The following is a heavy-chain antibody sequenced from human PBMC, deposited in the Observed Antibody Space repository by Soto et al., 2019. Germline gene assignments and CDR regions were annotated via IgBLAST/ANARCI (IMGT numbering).Heavy chain of an antibody. D-gene: IGHD3-16*01. Sequence: PSETLSLTCTVSGGSISSYYWSWIRQPPGKGLEWIGYIYSSGSPNYNPSLKSRVTISVDTSKNQFSRKLSAVTAADTAAYYCPSSIPVGGYYYYYGTDVLGQGTTVTVSS. CDR3: PSSIPVGGYYYYYGTDV. V-gene: IGHV4-59*01. CDR1: GGSISSYY. J-gene: IGHJ6*02. CDR2: IYSSGSP.